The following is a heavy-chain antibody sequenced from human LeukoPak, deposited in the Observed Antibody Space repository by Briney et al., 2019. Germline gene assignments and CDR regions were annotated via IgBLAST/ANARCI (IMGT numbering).Heavy chain of an antibody. D-gene: IGHD2-2*01. CDR3: AKHMGYCSSTSCSPWFDP. CDR1: GFAFDDYA. J-gene: IGHJ5*02. Sequence: GGSLRLSCAASGFAFDDYAMHWVRQAPGKGLEWVSLISWDGGSTYYADSVKGRFTISRDNSKNSLYLQMNSLRAEDTALYYCAKHMGYCSSTSCSPWFDPWGQGTLVTVSS. V-gene: IGHV3-43D*03. CDR2: ISWDGGST.